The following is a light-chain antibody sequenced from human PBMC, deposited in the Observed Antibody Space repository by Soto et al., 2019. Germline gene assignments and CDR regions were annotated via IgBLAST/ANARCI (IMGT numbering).Light chain of an antibody. J-gene: IGLJ3*02. V-gene: IGLV2-14*01. CDR2: EVR. CDR1: SSDVGGYNY. Sequence: QSALTQPASVSGSPGQSITISCTGTSSDVGGYNYVSWYQQHPGKAPKLMIYEVRNRPSGVSNRFSGSKSGNTASLTISGLQAEDEADYYCSSYTGSNTGVFGRGTKLTVL. CDR3: SSYTGSNTGV.